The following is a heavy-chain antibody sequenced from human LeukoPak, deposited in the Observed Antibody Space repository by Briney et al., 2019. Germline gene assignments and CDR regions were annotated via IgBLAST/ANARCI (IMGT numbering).Heavy chain of an antibody. J-gene: IGHJ4*02. CDR3: ARHWTYYDYVWGSYRPYYFDY. CDR1: GGSFSGYY. CDR2: VNHSGST. Sequence: SETLSLTCAVYGGSFSGYYWSWIRQPPGKGLEWIGKVNHSGSTNYNPSLKSRVTISVDTSKNQFSLKLSSVTAADTAVYYCARHWTYYDYVWGSYRPYYFDYWGQGTLVTVSS. D-gene: IGHD3-16*02. V-gene: IGHV4-34*01.